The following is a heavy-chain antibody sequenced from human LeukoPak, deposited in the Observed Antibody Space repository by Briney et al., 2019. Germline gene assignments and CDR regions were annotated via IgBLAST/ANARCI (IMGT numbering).Heavy chain of an antibody. V-gene: IGHV3-33*01. D-gene: IGHD5-12*01. Sequence: PGGSLRLSCAASGFTFSSYGMHCVRQAPGKGLEWVAVIWYDGSNKYYADSVKGRFTISRDNSKNTLYLQMNSLRAEDTAVYYCARPSSSGDIGCDYWGQGTLVTVSS. CDR2: IWYDGSNK. CDR3: ARPSSSGDIGCDY. J-gene: IGHJ4*02. CDR1: GFTFSSYG.